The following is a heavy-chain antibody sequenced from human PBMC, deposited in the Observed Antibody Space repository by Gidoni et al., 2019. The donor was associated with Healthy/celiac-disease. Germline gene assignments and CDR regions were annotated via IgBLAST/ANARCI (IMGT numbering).Heavy chain of an antibody. CDR1: GGSVSSGSSY. Sequence: QVQLQESRPGLVKPSETLSLTCPVSGGSVSSGSSYWSWIRQPPGKGLEWIGYIYYSGSTNYNPSLKSRVTISVDTAKNQFALKLSSVTAADTAVYYCAREMYYDFWSGPASAFDIWGQGTMVTVSS. CDR2: IYYSGST. D-gene: IGHD3-3*01. J-gene: IGHJ3*02. CDR3: AREMYYDFWSGPASAFDI. V-gene: IGHV4-61*01.